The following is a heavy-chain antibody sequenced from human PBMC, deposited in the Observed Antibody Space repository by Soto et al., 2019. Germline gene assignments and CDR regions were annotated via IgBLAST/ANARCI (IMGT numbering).Heavy chain of an antibody. CDR2: INHSGST. D-gene: IGHD6-13*01. V-gene: IGHV4-34*01. Sequence: SETLSLTCAVYGGSFSGYYWSWIRQPPGKGLEWIGEINHSGSTNYNPSLKSRVTISVDTSKNQFSLKLSSVTAADTAVYYCARGLRGYSSSPGYYYYGMDVWGQGTTVTVSS. CDR1: GGSFSGYY. CDR3: ARGLRGYSSSPGYYYYGMDV. J-gene: IGHJ6*02.